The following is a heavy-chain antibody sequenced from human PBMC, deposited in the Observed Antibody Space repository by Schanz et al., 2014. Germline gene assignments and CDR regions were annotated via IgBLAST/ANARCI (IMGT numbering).Heavy chain of an antibody. CDR2: INPSGGST. J-gene: IGHJ6*02. V-gene: IGHV1-46*02. Sequence: QVQLVQSGGEVKKPGASATVSCKASGYTFNNHGISWVRQAPGQGLEWMGIINPSGGSTSYAQKFQGRVTMTRHTSISTAYMEVSGLRSEDTAVYYCAKVDRTRYYAMDVWGQGTTVTVSS. CDR1: GYTFNNHG. CDR3: AKVDRTRYYAMDV. D-gene: IGHD3-9*01.